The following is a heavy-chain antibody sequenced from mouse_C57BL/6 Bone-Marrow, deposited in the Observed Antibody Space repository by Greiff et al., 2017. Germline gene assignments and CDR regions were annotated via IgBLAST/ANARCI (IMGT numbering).Heavy chain of an antibody. J-gene: IGHJ3*01. CDR1: GYTFTNYI. D-gene: IGHD2-5*01. V-gene: IGHV1-79*01. CDR3: ARRGSNYVRAWFAY. CDR2: ISPEYGHT. Sequence: QVQLKESGAELVKPGASVKLSCKASGYTFTNYIINWVKEGPGHGLEWIGWISPEYGHTYYNQKFKGKATFTADTSSSTAYMELISLTSEDSAVYFCARRGSNYVRAWFAYWGQGTLVTVSA.